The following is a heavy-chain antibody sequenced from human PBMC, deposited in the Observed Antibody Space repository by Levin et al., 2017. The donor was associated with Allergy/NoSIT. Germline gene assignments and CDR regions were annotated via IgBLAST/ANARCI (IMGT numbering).Heavy chain of an antibody. CDR3: AKEKYYGSGSFFYYLGMDV. CDR2: ISWDSVNI. Sequence: PGGSLRLSCAASGFPFDDYAMHWVRQAPGKGLEWVSSISWDSVNIGYAGSVKGRFTISRDNAKNSLYLQMNSLRDEDTALYYCAKEKYYGSGSFFYYLGMDVWGRGTTVTVSS. J-gene: IGHJ6*02. D-gene: IGHD3-10*01. CDR1: GFPFDDYA. V-gene: IGHV3-9*01.